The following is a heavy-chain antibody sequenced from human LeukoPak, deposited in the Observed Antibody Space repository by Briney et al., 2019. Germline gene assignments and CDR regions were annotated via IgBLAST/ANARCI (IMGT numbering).Heavy chain of an antibody. CDR2: ISSSSSYI. Sequence: GESLRLSCAASGFTFSSYSMNWVRQTPGKGLEWVSSISSSSSYIYYADSVKGRFTISRDNAKNSLYLQMNSLRAEDTAVYYCARDIPYGSGSLYDYWGQGTLVTVSS. CDR1: GFTFSSYS. CDR3: ARDIPYGSGSLYDY. J-gene: IGHJ4*02. D-gene: IGHD3-10*01. V-gene: IGHV3-21*01.